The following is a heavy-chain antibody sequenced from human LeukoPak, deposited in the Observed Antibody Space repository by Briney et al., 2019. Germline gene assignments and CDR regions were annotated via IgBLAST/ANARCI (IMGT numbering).Heavy chain of an antibody. D-gene: IGHD2-15*01. Sequence: ASVKVSCKASGYTFTGYYMHWVRQAPGQGLEWMGWINPNSGGTNYAQKFQGRVIMTRDTSISTGYMELSSLISDDTAVYYCKRVGWYPDAFDIWGQGTMVTVSS. CDR3: KRVGWYPDAFDI. CDR1: GYTFTGYY. J-gene: IGHJ3*02. V-gene: IGHV1-2*02. CDR2: INPNSGGT.